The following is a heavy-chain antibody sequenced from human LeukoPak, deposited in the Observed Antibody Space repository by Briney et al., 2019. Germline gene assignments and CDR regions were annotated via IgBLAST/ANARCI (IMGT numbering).Heavy chain of an antibody. CDR2: IIPIFGTA. Sequence: ASVKVSCKASGGTFSSYAISWVRQAPGQGLEWMGGIIPIFGTANYAQKFQGRVTITRDTSASTAYMELSSLRSEDTAVYYCAREFPLYDSNRSYYYYYGMDVWGRGTTVTVSS. CDR3: AREFPLYDSNRSYYYYYGMDV. J-gene: IGHJ6*02. D-gene: IGHD2-8*01. CDR1: GGTFSSYA. V-gene: IGHV1-69*05.